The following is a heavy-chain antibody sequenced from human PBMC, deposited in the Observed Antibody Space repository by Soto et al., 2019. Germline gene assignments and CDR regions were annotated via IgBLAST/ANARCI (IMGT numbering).Heavy chain of an antibody. CDR1: GYTFTNYG. Sequence: ASVKVSCKASGYTFTNYGISWVRQAPGQGLEWMGWIHPKNGNTKDARKFQGRVTMTTDTSTSTAYMELRSLRSDDTAVYYCARVPVRGGWPRDAFDIWGQGTMVTVSS. J-gene: IGHJ3*02. D-gene: IGHD3-10*01. V-gene: IGHV1-18*01. CDR2: IHPKNGNT. CDR3: ARVPVRGGWPRDAFDI.